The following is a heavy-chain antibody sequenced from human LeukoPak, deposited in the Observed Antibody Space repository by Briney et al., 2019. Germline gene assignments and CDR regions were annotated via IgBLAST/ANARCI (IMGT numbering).Heavy chain of an antibody. J-gene: IGHJ4*02. Sequence: GGSLRLSCAASGFTFDDCAMHWVRQAPGKGLEWVSGISWNSGSIGYADSVKGRFTISRDNAKNSLYLQMNSLRAEDTALYYCAKGSEERLASPFDYWGQGTLVTVSS. CDR2: ISWNSGSI. CDR3: AKGSEERLASPFDY. V-gene: IGHV3-9*01. CDR1: GFTFDDCA. D-gene: IGHD6-6*01.